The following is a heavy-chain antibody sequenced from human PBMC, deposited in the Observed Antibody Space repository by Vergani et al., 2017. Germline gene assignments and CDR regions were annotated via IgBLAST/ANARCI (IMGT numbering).Heavy chain of an antibody. CDR1: GGSFTSYH. D-gene: IGHD4-11*01. V-gene: IGHV4-34*01. J-gene: IGHJ6*03. Sequence: QVQLQQWGGGLLKPSETLSLTCVVNGGSFTSYHWTWIRQSPGEGLEWVGDIDHTGRPDYNPSLKSRLPMSLAKSRNQFSLTLNSVTATDTAIYFCARVNTETNGHLYYYYYMDVWGQGTAVTVS. CDR2: IDHTGRP. CDR3: ARVNTETNGHLYYYYYMDV.